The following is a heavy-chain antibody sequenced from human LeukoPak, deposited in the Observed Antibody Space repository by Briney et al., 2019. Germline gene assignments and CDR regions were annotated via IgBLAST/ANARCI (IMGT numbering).Heavy chain of an antibody. V-gene: IGHV3-30*02. CDR1: GFTFSNYG. D-gene: IGHD2-2*01. J-gene: IGHJ3*02. CDR2: IRYDGSPK. CDR3: AKDLGYCTTTSCAVAFDI. Sequence: GGSLRLSYTTSGFTFSNYGMHWVRQAPDKGLEWVAFIRYDGSPKYYADSVKGRFTISRDNSKNTLYLQMNSLRAEDTAIYYCAKDLGYCTTTSCAVAFDIWGQGTMVTVSS.